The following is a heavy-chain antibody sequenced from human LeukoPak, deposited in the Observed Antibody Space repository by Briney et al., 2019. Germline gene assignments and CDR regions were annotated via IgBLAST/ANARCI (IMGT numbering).Heavy chain of an antibody. V-gene: IGHV3-30-3*01. J-gene: IGHJ3*02. Sequence: GGSLRLSGAASGFTFSNYPMHWVRQAPGKGLEWVAVISSDRNNKYYADSVKGRFTISRDNSKNTLYLQMNSLRAEDTAVYYCARDNSHSNIYSTRGNAFDIWGQGTMVGVSA. CDR3: ARDNSHSNIYSTRGNAFDI. CDR2: ISSDRNNK. D-gene: IGHD3-16*01. CDR1: GFTFSNYP.